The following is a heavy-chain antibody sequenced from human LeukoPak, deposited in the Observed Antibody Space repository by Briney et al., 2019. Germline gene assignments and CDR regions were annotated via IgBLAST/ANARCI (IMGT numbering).Heavy chain of an antibody. CDR1: GYTFIDYG. D-gene: IGHD3-10*01. V-gene: IGHV1-18*01. Sequence: ASVKVSCKSSGYTFIDYGISWVRQAPGQGLEWMGWISTHNGDTTDAQSLQGRVNMTMDTSAKTVYMELGSLRFDDTAVYYCARDLYLWFGQSYDAFDVWGQGTVVTVSS. CDR3: ARDLYLWFGQSYDAFDV. J-gene: IGHJ3*01. CDR2: ISTHNGDT.